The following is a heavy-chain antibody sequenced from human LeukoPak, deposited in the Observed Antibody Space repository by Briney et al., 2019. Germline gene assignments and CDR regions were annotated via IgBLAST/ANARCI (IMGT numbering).Heavy chain of an antibody. Sequence: PSETLSLTCTVSGGSISSSSYYWGWIRQPPGKGLEWIGTIYYSRSTYYSGSTYYNPSLKSRVTISLDTSRNQFSLKLNSVTAADTAVYYCAKSNGYGLIDIWGQGTMVTVSS. CDR1: GGSISSSSYY. J-gene: IGHJ3*02. CDR3: AKSNGYGLIDI. D-gene: IGHD3-22*01. V-gene: IGHV4-39*07. CDR2: IYYSRSTYYSGST.